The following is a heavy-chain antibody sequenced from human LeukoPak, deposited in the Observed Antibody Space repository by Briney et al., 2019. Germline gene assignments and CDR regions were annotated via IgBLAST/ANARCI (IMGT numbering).Heavy chain of an antibody. Sequence: SVKVTCKASGCTFSSYAISWVRQARGQGLEWMGGIIPIFGTANYAQKFHGRATITPEESTSTATMALSRLTSKCTDAYSFTKADSTSNWFDPWGQGTLVTVSS. CDR1: GCTFSSYA. CDR3: TKADSTSNWFDP. CDR2: IIPIFGTA. V-gene: IGHV1-69*01. D-gene: IGHD2-8*01. J-gene: IGHJ5*02.